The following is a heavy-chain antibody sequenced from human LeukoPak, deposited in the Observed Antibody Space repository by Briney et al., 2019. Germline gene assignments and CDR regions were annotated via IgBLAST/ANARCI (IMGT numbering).Heavy chain of an antibody. CDR1: GGSISSYY. J-gene: IGHJ4*02. CDR2: IYYSGST. Sequence: SETLSLTCTVSGGSISSYYWSWIRQPPGKGLECIGYIYYSGSTNFNPSLKSRVTISVDTSKNQFSLKLSSVTAADTAVYYCARRTYFYDSSGYYFDYWGQGTLVTVSS. CDR3: ARRTYFYDSSGYYFDY. V-gene: IGHV4-59*01. D-gene: IGHD3-22*01.